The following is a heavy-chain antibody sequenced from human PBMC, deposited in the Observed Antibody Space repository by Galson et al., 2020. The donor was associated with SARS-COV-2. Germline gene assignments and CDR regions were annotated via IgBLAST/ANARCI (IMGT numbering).Heavy chain of an antibody. CDR3: AKDGSPPTYYDFWSGAHYFDY. Sequence: GSLRLSCAASGFTFSSYAMSWVRQAPGKGLEWVSAISGSGGSTYYADSVKGRFTISRDNSKNTLYLQMNSLRAEDTAVYYCAKDGSPPTYYDFWSGAHYFDYWGQGTLVTVSS. CDR1: GFTFSSYA. J-gene: IGHJ4*02. CDR2: ISGSGGST. D-gene: IGHD3-3*01. V-gene: IGHV3-23*01.